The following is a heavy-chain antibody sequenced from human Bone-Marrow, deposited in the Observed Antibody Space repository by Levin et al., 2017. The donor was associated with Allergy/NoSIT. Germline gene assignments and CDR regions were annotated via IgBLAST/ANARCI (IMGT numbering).Heavy chain of an antibody. J-gene: IGHJ4*02. CDR3: ARVDVAAAGLYEH. CDR1: GGSFTSYY. V-gene: IGHV4-59*01. CDR2: MHYSGST. D-gene: IGHD6-13*01. Sequence: SETLSLTCGVSGGSFTSYYWSWVRQAPGKGLEWIAYMHYSGSTYYNPSLKSRVTVSIDTSRNQFSLILRSLTAADTAVYFCARVDVAAAGLYEHWGPGTLVTVSP.